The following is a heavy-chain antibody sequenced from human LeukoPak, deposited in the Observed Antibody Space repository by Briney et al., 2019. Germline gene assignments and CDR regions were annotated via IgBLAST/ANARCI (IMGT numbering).Heavy chain of an antibody. CDR3: ARVYYVYYYMDV. CDR1: GFTFSSYA. D-gene: IGHD3-10*02. V-gene: IGHV3-30*04. CDR2: ISYDGSNK. J-gene: IGHJ6*03. Sequence: GRSLRLSCAASGFTFSSYAMHWVRQAPGKGLEWVAVISYDGSNKYYADSVKGRFTISRDNSKNTLYLQMNSLRAEDTAVYYCARVYYVYYYMDVWGKGTTVTVSS.